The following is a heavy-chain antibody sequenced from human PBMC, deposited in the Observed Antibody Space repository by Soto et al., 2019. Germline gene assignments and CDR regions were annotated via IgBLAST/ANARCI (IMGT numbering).Heavy chain of an antibody. V-gene: IGHV3-48*01. CDR2: ISSSSSTI. CDR1: GFTFSSYN. Sequence: GGSLRLSCAASGFTFSSYNMNWVRQAPGKGLEWVSYISSSSSTIHYADSVKGRFTISRDNAKNSLYLQMNSLRAEDTAVYYCARDRRSGSYFVWGQGTLVTVSS. J-gene: IGHJ4*02. D-gene: IGHD1-26*01. CDR3: ARDRRSGSYFV.